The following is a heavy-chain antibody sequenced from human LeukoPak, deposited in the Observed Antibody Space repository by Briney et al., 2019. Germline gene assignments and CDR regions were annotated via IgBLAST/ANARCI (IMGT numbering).Heavy chain of an antibody. J-gene: IGHJ4*02. D-gene: IGHD3/OR15-3a*01. Sequence: GGSLGLSCAASGFTFTSYAMNWVRQAPGKGPEWVSSISGTGTITNYADSVKGRFTISRDISKNTLYLEMNSLSVEDTAVYYCARRRTGYYTLAFDHWGQGTRVTVSS. CDR3: ARRRTGYYTLAFDH. CDR2: ISGTGTIT. CDR1: GFTFTSYA. V-gene: IGHV3-23*01.